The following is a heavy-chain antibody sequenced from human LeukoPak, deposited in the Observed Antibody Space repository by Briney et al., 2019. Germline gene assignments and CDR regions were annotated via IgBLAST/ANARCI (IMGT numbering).Heavy chain of an antibody. Sequence: ASVKVSFKASGYTFTCYYLHWVRQAPGQGLEWMGWINPNSGGTNYAQKFQGRVTMTRDTSISTAYMELSRLRTDDTAVYYCAREDYGSNSGKWFDPWGQGTLVTVSS. J-gene: IGHJ5*02. CDR1: GYTFTCYY. CDR2: INPNSGGT. CDR3: AREDYGSNSGKWFDP. D-gene: IGHD4-23*01. V-gene: IGHV1-2*02.